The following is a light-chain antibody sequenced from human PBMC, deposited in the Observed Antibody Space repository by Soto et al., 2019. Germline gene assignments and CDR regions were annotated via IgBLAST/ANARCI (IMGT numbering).Light chain of an antibody. CDR2: EIN. Sequence: QSALTQPPSASGSPGQSVTISCTGTSSDVGAYDDVSWYQQHPGKAPKLMIYEINKRPSGVPDRFSGSKSGNTASLTVSGLQAEDESDYYCSSFAGSNNFPYVFGTGTKVTVL. V-gene: IGLV2-8*01. J-gene: IGLJ1*01. CDR3: SSFAGSNNFPYV. CDR1: SSDVGAYDD.